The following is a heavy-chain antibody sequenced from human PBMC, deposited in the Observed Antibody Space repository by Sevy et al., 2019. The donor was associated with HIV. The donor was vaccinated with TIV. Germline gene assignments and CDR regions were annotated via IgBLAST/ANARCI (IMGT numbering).Heavy chain of an antibody. V-gene: IGHV3-30*18. CDR3: AKGGTMVRGLTNFDY. CDR1: GFTFSSYG. J-gene: IGHJ4*02. D-gene: IGHD3-10*01. CDR2: ISYDGSNK. Sequence: GGSLRLACAASGFTFSSYGMHWVRRAPGKGLEWVAVISYDGSNKDYADSVKGRFTISRDNSKNTLYLQMNSLRAEDTAVYYCAKGGTMVRGLTNFDYWGQGTLVTVSS.